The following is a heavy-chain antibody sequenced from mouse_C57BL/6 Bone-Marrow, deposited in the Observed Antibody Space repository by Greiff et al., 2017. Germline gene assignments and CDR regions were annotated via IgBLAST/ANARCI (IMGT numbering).Heavy chain of an antibody. CDR1: GYTFTDYY. J-gene: IGHJ1*03. CDR3: ARGGTTVVAHWYFDV. Sequence: EVQLQQSGPVLVKPGASVKMSCKASGYTFTDYYMNWVKQSHGKSLEWIGVINPYNGGTSYNQKFKGKATLTVDKSSSTAYMELNSLTSEDSAVYYGARGGTTVVAHWYFDVWGTGTTVTVSS. D-gene: IGHD1-1*01. V-gene: IGHV1-19*01. CDR2: INPYNGGT.